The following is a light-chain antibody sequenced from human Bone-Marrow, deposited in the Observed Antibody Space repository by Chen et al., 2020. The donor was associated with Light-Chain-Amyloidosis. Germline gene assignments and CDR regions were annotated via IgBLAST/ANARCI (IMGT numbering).Light chain of an antibody. Sequence: EIVLTQSPGTLSLSPGEGANLSCRASQTISSNYLTWYQQKFGQAPRLLIYGSSSRATVIPDRFTGSGPGTDFTLTINRLEPEDFAMYYCQQYGTSPLTFGGGTKVEIK. CDR3: QQYGTSPLT. J-gene: IGKJ4*01. V-gene: IGKV3-20*01. CDR1: QTISSNY. CDR2: GSS.